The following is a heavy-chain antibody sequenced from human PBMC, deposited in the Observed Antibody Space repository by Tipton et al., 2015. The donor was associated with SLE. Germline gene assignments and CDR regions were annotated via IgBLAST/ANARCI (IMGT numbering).Heavy chain of an antibody. V-gene: IGHV3-23*01. CDR1: GFTFSSYA. CDR2: ISGSGGST. J-gene: IGHJ4*02. D-gene: IGHD2-15*01. CDR3: AKDREVVVAATAFDY. Sequence: SLRLSCAASGFTFSSYAMSWVRQAPGKGLEWVSAISGSGGSTYYADSVKGRFTISRDNSKNTLYLQMNSLRGEDTAVYFCAKDREVVVAATAFDYWGQGTLVTVSS.